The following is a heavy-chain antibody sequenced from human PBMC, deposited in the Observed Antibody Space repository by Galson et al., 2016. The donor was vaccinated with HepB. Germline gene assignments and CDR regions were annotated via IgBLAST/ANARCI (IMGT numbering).Heavy chain of an antibody. CDR2: INHSGNT. CDR1: GGSFRGYY. Sequence: TLSLTCAVYGGSFRGYYWSWIRQPPGKGLEWIGEINHSGNTNYNPSLKSRVTISVDMSKNQFSLKLSSVTAADTAVYYCAGGKLELRVSDSWGQGTLVTVSS. J-gene: IGHJ4*02. D-gene: IGHD1-7*01. V-gene: IGHV4-34*01. CDR3: AGGKLELRVSDS.